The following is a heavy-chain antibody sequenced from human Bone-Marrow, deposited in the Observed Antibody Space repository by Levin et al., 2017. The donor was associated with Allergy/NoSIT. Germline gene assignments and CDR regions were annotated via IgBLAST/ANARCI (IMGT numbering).Heavy chain of an antibody. D-gene: IGHD5-24*01. V-gene: IGHV4-61*09. J-gene: IGHJ6*03. CDR3: ARVLQYYYCYMDV. Sequence: SETLSLTCTVSGVSITSGNYYWSWIRQPAGKGLEWIGHIYTSGNTNYNPSLKSRVTISVDTSKNQFSLKLRSVTAADTAVYYCARVLQYYYCYMDVWGKGTTVTVSS. CDR1: GVSITSGNYY. CDR2: IYTSGNT.